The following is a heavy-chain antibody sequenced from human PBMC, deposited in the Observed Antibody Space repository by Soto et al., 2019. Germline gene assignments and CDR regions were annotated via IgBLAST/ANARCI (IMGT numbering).Heavy chain of an antibody. V-gene: IGHV3-23*01. J-gene: IGHJ3*02. D-gene: IGHD2-21*02. Sequence: GDLRLSCAGSGFIFGSCALIWGRQAPGKGLEWVSTVSGSGGSTYYGDSVKGRFTISRDNSKNTLYLKMNSLRAEDKAVDYSAKDSTAIWGQGTIVT. CDR3: AKDSTAI. CDR2: VSGSGGST. CDR1: GFIFGSCA.